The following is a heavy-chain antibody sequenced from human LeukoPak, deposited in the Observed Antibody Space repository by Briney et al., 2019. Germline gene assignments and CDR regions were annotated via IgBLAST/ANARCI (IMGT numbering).Heavy chain of an antibody. Sequence: GGSLRLSCAASGFTASSNYMTWVRQAPGKGLEWVSIIYLGGNTYYPDSVKGRFTISTDNSKNTLHLQMNSLRAEDTAVYYCARGARSCSSTRCYAYYFDYWGQGTLVTVSS. V-gene: IGHV3-53*01. D-gene: IGHD2-2*01. CDR2: IYLGGNT. J-gene: IGHJ4*02. CDR3: ARGARSCSSTRCYAYYFDY. CDR1: GFTASSNY.